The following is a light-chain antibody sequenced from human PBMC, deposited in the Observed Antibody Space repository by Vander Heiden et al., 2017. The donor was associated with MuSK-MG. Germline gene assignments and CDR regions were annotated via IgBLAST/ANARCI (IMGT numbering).Light chain of an antibody. V-gene: IGKV4-1*01. CDR1: QSVLYSSNNKNY. J-gene: IGKJ2*01. CDR3: QKYYSTPYT. CDR2: WAS. Sequence: DIVMTQSPDYLAVSLGERATINCKSSQSVLYSSNNKNYLAWYQQKPGQPPKLLIYWASTRESGVPDRCSGSGSGTDFTLTISSLQAEDVAVYYCQKYYSTPYTFGQGTKLEIK.